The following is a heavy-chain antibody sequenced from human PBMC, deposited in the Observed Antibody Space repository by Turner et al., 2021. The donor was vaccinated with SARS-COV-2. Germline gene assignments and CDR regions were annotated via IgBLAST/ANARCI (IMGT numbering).Heavy chain of an antibody. V-gene: IGHV3-7*03. CDR1: GFTFSSYW. CDR3: AKDLAAYYDSSGYSYYYGVDV. J-gene: IGHJ6*02. Sequence: EVQLVESGGGLVQPGGSLRLSCAASGFTFSSYWMSWVRQAPGKGLEWVANIKQDGSEKYYVDSVKGRFTISRDNAKNSLYLQMNSLRAEDTAVYYCAKDLAAYYDSSGYSYYYGVDVWGQGTTVTVSS. D-gene: IGHD3-22*01. CDR2: IKQDGSEK.